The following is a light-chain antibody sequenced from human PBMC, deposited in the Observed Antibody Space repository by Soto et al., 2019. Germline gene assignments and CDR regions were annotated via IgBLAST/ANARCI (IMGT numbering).Light chain of an antibody. CDR1: QSVSSY. CDR2: DAS. Sequence: EIVLTQSPGTLSLSPGERATLSCRASQSVSSYLAWYQQKPGQVPRLLIYDASNRAAGIPARFSGTGSGTDFTLTISRLEPEDFAVYYCQQRTYGLTFGGGTRVEIK. CDR3: QQRTYGLT. V-gene: IGKV3-11*01. J-gene: IGKJ4*01.